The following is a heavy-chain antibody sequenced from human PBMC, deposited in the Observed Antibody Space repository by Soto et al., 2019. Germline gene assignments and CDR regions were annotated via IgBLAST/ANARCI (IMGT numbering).Heavy chain of an antibody. CDR2: INPNSGGT. J-gene: IGHJ6*02. Sequence: ASVKVSCKASGYTFTGYYMHWVRQAPGQGLEWMGWINPNSGGTNYAQKFQGRVTMTRDTSISTAYMELSRLRSDDTAVYYCARHASGDYLYYYCYYGMDVWGQGPRVAVYS. CDR3: ARHASGDYLYYYCYYGMDV. D-gene: IGHD4-17*01. V-gene: IGHV1-2*02. CDR1: GYTFTGYY.